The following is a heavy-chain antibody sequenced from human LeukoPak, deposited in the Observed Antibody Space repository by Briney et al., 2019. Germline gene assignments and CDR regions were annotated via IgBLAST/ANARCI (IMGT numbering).Heavy chain of an antibody. Sequence: SETLSLTCSVSGGSIRSGDHHWAWVRQPPGKGLKFIGSLDESGRPYYNRPLKSRVSISGDTSGKQFSLNLTSVAAADTAVYFCARDLGGYPFFRDVWGRGTTVIVSS. CDR3: ARDLGGYPFFRDV. D-gene: IGHD2-15*01. J-gene: IGHJ6*04. CDR1: GGSIRSGDHH. V-gene: IGHV4-39*07. CDR2: LDESGRP.